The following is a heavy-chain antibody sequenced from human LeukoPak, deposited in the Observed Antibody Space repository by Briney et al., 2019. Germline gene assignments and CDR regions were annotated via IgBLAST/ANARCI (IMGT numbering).Heavy chain of an antibody. J-gene: IGHJ6*02. D-gene: IGHD3-9*01. V-gene: IGHV3-48*01. Sequence: PGGSLRLSCAASGFTFSSYNMNWVRQAPGKGLEWVSYISSSSSTIYYADSVKGRFTISRDNAKNSLYLQMNSLRAEDTAVYYCARNQYYDILTDPYYYGMDVWGQGTTVTVSS. CDR3: ARNQYYDILTDPYYYGMDV. CDR1: GFTFSSYN. CDR2: ISSSSSTI.